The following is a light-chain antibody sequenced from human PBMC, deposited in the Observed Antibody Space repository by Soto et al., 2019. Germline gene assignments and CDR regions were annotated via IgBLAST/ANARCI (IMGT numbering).Light chain of an antibody. V-gene: IGKV1-39*01. CDR2: AAS. CDR3: QQSCSTLWT. Sequence: DIQMTQSPSSLSASVGDRVTITCRASQSISSYLNWYQQKPGKAPNLLIYAASSLQSGVPSRFSGSGSGTDFNITISSLQPEDFATYYCQQSCSTLWTFGQGTKVEIK. CDR1: QSISSY. J-gene: IGKJ1*01.